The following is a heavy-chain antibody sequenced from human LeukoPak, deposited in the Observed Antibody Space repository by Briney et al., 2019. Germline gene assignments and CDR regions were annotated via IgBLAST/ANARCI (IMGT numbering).Heavy chain of an antibody. V-gene: IGHV1-69*13. J-gene: IGHJ3*02. D-gene: IGHD2-2*01. CDR3: ARDGCSSTSCYRRGADAFDI. Sequence: SVKVSCKASGGTFSSYAISWVRQARGQGLECMGGIIPIFGTANYAQKFQGRVTITADESTSTAYMELSSLRSEDTAVYYCARDGCSSTSCYRRGADAFDIWGQGTMVTVSS. CDR1: GGTFSSYA. CDR2: IIPIFGTA.